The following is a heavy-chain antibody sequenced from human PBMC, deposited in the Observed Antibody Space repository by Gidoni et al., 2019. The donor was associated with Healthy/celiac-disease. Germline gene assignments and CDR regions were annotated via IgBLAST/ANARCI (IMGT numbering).Heavy chain of an antibody. CDR1: GGSFSGYS. J-gene: IGHJ6*02. CDR2: INHSGST. D-gene: IGHD2-2*02. V-gene: IGHV4-34*01. CDR3: ARALIRYCSSTSCYSGGLKGYYYGMDV. Sequence: QVQLQQWGAGLLKPSATLSPTCAVYGGSFSGYSWSWIRQPPGKGLEWLGEINHSGSTNYNPSLKSRVTISVDTSKNQFSLKLSSVTAADTAVYYCARALIRYCSSTSCYSGGLKGYYYGMDVWGQGTTVTVSS.